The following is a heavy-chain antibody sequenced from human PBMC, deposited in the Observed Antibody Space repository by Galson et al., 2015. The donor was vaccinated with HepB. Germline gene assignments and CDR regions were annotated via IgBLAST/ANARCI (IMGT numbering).Heavy chain of an antibody. D-gene: IGHD3-10*01. CDR2: IRRNGGRT. Sequence: SLGLSCEASGFTFSSYAMHWVRQAPGKGLEYVSAIRRNGGRTYYANSVKGRLTISRDNSKNTLYLQMSSLRAEDMAVYYCARNRGSGNAFDSWGQGTMVTVSS. V-gene: IGHV3-64*01. CDR1: GFTFSSYA. J-gene: IGHJ3*02. CDR3: ARNRGSGNAFDS.